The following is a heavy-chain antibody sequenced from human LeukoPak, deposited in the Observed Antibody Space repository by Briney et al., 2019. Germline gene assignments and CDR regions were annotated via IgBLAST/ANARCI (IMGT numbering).Heavy chain of an antibody. CDR2: ISGSGDST. CDR1: GFTFSSYA. D-gene: IGHD2-8*01. Sequence: PGGSLRLSCAASGFTFSSYAMSWVRQAPGKGLEWLSFISGSGDSTHYADSVKGRFTISRDNSKNTLDLQMNSLRAEDTAVYYCAKGVSLPLYYFDYWGQGTLVTVSS. J-gene: IGHJ4*02. CDR3: AKGVSLPLYYFDY. V-gene: IGHV3-23*01.